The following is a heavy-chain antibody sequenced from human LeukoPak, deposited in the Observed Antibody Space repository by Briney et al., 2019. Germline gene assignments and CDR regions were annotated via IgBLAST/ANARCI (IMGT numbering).Heavy chain of an antibody. V-gene: IGHV4-61*02. CDR2: IFTSGNT. Sequence: SETLSLTCTVSGASISSGIYYWTWIRQPAGKGLEWIGRIFTSGNTNYNPSLRGRVAISFDTSKNQFSLNLSSVTAADTAVYYCARDRPHISGSPHFDYWGQGTLVTVSS. D-gene: IGHD6-19*01. CDR1: GASISSGIYY. CDR3: ARDRPHISGSPHFDY. J-gene: IGHJ4*02.